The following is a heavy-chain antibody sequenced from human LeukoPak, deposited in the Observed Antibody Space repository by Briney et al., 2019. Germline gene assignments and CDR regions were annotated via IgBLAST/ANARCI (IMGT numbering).Heavy chain of an antibody. Sequence: GGSLRLSCAASGFIFSDYYMGWVRQAPGKGLEWVSYISNKGSSSTTYYADSVKGRFTISRDNAKNSLYLQMNSLRAEDTALHHCARGYCSSISCYEYDYWGQGTLVTVSS. V-gene: IGHV3-11*01. CDR1: GFIFSDYY. CDR3: ARGYCSSISCYEYDY. D-gene: IGHD2-2*01. J-gene: IGHJ4*02. CDR2: ISNKGSSSTT.